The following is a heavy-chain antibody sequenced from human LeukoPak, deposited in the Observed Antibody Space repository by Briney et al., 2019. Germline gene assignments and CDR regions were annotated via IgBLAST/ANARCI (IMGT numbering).Heavy chain of an antibody. J-gene: IGHJ5*02. V-gene: IGHV4-59*01. Sequence: PSETLSLTCTVSGGSISGYYWNWVRQPPGKGLEWIGYIYYSGSTKYNPSLKSRVTISVDTSKKQFSLNLTSVTAADTAVYYCARGPSVTSIGGPWGQGTLVTVSA. CDR1: GGSISGYY. D-gene: IGHD4-17*01. CDR3: ARGPSVTSIGGP. CDR2: IYYSGST.